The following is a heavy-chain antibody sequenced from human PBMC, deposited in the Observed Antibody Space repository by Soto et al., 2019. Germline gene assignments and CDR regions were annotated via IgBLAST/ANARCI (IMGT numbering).Heavy chain of an antibody. D-gene: IGHD3-10*01. V-gene: IGHV1-24*01. CDR1: GYTLTELS. J-gene: IGHJ3*02. Sequence: QVHLVQSGAEVKKPGASVKVSCKVSGYTLTELSMHWVRQAPGKGLEWMGGFDPEDGETIYAQKFQGRVTMTEDTSTDTAYMELSSLRSEDTAVYYCATSGEELLWFGGLSRLGVDIWGQGTRVTVSS. CDR3: ATSGEELLWFGGLSRLGVDI. CDR2: FDPEDGET.